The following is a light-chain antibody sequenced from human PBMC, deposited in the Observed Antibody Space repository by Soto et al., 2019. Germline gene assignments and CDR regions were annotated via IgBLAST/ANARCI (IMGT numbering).Light chain of an antibody. J-gene: IGKJ1*01. CDR3: QQYNSYPWT. Sequence: AIQLTQSPSSLSASVGDRVTITCRASQGISSALAWYQQKPGKDPKLLIYDASSLESGVPSRFSGSVSGTDFTLTITCLQPVDFATYYCQQYNSYPWTFGQGTKVEIK. CDR2: DAS. CDR1: QGISSA. V-gene: IGKV1-13*02.